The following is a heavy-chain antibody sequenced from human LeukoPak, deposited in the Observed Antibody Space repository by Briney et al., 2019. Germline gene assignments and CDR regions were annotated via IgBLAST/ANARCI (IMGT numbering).Heavy chain of an antibody. V-gene: IGHV3-74*01. J-gene: IGHJ4*02. CDR3: AKDSQWELPYYFDH. D-gene: IGHD1-26*01. CDR1: GFTFSSYW. Sequence: GGSLRLSCAASGFTFSSYWMNWVRQAPGKGLVWVSRIASDGSSTTYADSVKGRFTISRDNSKNTLYLQMNSLRAEDTAVYYCAKDSQWELPYYFDHWGQGTLVTVSS. CDR2: IASDGSST.